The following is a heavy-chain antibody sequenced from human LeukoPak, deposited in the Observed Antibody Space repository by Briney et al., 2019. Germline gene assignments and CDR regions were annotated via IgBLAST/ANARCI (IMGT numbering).Heavy chain of an antibody. Sequence: SVKVSCKASGFTFTSSAMQWVRQARGQRLEWIGWIVVGSGNTNYAQKFQERVTITRDMSTSTAYMELSSLRSEDTAVYYCAAGPYYYGSGSYSLFTRVDVWGKGTTVTISS. D-gene: IGHD3-10*01. CDR3: AAGPYYYGSGSYSLFTRVDV. V-gene: IGHV1-58*02. J-gene: IGHJ6*04. CDR1: GFTFTSSA. CDR2: IVVGSGNT.